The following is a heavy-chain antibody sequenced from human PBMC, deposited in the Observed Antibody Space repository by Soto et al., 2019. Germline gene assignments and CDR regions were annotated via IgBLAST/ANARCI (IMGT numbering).Heavy chain of an antibody. Sequence: GGSLRLSCAASGFTFSSYSMNWVRQAPGKGLEWVSYISSSSSTIYYADSVKGRFTISRDNAKNSLYLQMNSLRAEDTAVYYCARDPWGYYYYRDVWGKGTTVTVSS. J-gene: IGHJ6*03. CDR2: ISSSSSTI. CDR1: GFTFSSYS. V-gene: IGHV3-48*01. CDR3: ARDPWGYYYYRDV. D-gene: IGHD3-16*01.